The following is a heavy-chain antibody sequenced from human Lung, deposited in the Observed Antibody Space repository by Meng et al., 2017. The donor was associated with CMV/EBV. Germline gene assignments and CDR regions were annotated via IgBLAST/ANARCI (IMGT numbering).Heavy chain of an antibody. J-gene: IGHJ5*02. V-gene: IGHV3-30-3*01. CDR2: ISYDGSNK. CDR3: ARGWGLYSWFDP. Sequence: CAASGFTFSSYAMHWDRQDPGKGLEWVAVISYDGSNKYYADSVKGRFTISRDNSKNTLYLQMNSLRAEDTAVYYCARGWGLYSWFDPWGQGTLVTVSS. D-gene: IGHD3-16*01. CDR1: GFTFSSYA.